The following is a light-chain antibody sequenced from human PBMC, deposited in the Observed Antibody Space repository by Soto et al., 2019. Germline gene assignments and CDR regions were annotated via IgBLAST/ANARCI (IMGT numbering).Light chain of an antibody. CDR3: SSYTRTNTVV. CDR2: DVD. J-gene: IGLJ2*01. CDR1: SSDVGGHNY. V-gene: IGLV2-14*03. Sequence: QSALTQPASVSGSPGQSITISCTGTSSDVGGHNYVSWYQHQPGKAPKLMIYDVDNRPSGVSNRFSGSKSGNTASLTISGLQAEDEAAYYCSSYTRTNTVVFGGGTKVTVL.